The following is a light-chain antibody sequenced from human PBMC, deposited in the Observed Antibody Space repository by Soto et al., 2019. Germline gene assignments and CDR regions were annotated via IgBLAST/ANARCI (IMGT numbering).Light chain of an antibody. CDR3: FSYACSNKEGVV. Sequence: QSALTQPPSASGSHGQSVTISCTGTSSDVGGYNYVSWYQQHPGKATKLMIYEVSKRPSGVPDRFSGSKSGNTASLSVSGLQGEDEADYYCFSYACSNKEGVVFGGWTKLTVL. V-gene: IGLV2-8*01. CDR2: EVS. CDR1: SSDVGGYNY. J-gene: IGLJ2*01.